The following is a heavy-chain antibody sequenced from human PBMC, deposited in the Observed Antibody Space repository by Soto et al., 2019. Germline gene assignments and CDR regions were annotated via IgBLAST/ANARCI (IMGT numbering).Heavy chain of an antibody. D-gene: IGHD2-21*01. CDR3: ARGDDFAYYYGLDV. V-gene: IGHV1-69*06. J-gene: IGHJ6*02. CDR2: ITPIVGTA. Sequence: QVQLVPSGAEVKKPWSSVKVSCNASGGTFSSHALSWVRHAPGQGLEWMGGITPIVGTANYAQKFQGRVTINADKFKATAYMELSSLTSEDTAVYYCARGDDFAYYYGLDVWGQGTTVTVSS. CDR1: GGTFSSHA.